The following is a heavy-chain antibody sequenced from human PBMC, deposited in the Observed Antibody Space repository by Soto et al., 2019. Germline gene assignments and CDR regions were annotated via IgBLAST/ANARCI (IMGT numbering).Heavy chain of an antibody. D-gene: IGHD6-13*01. CDR3: AKAGSSSWYMSY. Sequence: PGGSLRLSCATSGFTFSTFPMSWVRQAPGKGLEWVSAITSTGDGTTHADSVKGRFTISRDNSKNTLYLQTNSLRAEDTAVYYCAKAGSSSWYMSYWGQGTLVTVSS. CDR2: ITSTGDGT. V-gene: IGHV3-23*01. J-gene: IGHJ4*02. CDR1: GFTFSTFP.